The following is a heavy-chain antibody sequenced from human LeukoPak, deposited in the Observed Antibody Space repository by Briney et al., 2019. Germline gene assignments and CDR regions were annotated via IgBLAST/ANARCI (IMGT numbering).Heavy chain of an antibody. CDR3: ARGRTGYSYGYLRYYFDY. Sequence: SETLSLTCAVYGGSFSGYYWSWIRQPPGKGLEWIGEINHSGSTNYNPSPKSRVTISVDTSKNQFSLKLSSVTAADTAVHYCARGRTGYSYGYLRYYFDYWGQGTLVTVSS. CDR1: GGSFSGYY. V-gene: IGHV4-34*01. CDR2: INHSGST. J-gene: IGHJ4*02. D-gene: IGHD5-18*01.